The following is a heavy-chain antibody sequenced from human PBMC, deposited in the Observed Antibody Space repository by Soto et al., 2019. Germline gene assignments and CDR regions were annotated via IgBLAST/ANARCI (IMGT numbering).Heavy chain of an antibody. Sequence: PSGTLSLTCTVSGGSISSYYWSWIRQPPGKGLEWIGYIYYSGSTNYNPSLKSRVTISVDTSKNQFSLKLSSVTAADTAVYYCARHFSVDYFDYWGQGALVTSPQ. V-gene: IGHV4-59*08. CDR1: GGSISSYY. CDR2: IYYSGST. CDR3: ARHFSVDYFDY. J-gene: IGHJ4*02.